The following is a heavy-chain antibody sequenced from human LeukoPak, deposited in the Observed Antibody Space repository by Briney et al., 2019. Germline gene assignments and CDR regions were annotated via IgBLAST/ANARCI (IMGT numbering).Heavy chain of an antibody. CDR2: ISSDSRTV. J-gene: IGHJ4*02. V-gene: IGHV3-48*02. D-gene: IGHD3-10*01. CDR1: GFTFSSYS. CDR3: ARYGSGTSYITNYFDY. Sequence: PGGSLRLSCAASGFTFSSYSMNWVRQAPGKGLEWVSYISSDSRTVYYADSVKGQFTISRDNAKNSLYLQMKSLRDEDTAVYYCARYGSGTSYITNYFDYWGQGTLVTVSS.